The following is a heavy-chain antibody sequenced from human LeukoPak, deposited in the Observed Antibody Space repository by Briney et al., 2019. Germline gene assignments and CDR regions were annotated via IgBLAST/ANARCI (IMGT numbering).Heavy chain of an antibody. J-gene: IGHJ4*02. Sequence: ASVKVSCKASGYTFTDSGINWVRQAPGQGLEWMGWIRAYNGNTHYAQNLQGRVTMTTDKSTSTAYMELRSLRSDDTAVYYCAKDLYYYGSSGYYGEYWGQGTLVTVSS. CDR2: IRAYNGNT. CDR3: AKDLYYYGSSGYYGEY. CDR1: GYTFTDSG. D-gene: IGHD3-22*01. V-gene: IGHV1-18*01.